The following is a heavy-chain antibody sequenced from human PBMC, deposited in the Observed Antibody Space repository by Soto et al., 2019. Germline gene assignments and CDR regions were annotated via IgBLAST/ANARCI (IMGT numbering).Heavy chain of an antibody. CDR2: INHSGST. CDR1: GGSFSGYY. J-gene: IGHJ5*02. CDR3: ARSRSRIAAAGTRGGWFDP. V-gene: IGHV4-34*01. D-gene: IGHD6-13*01. Sequence: PSETLSLTCAVYGGSFSGYYWSWIRQPPGKGLEWIGEINHSGSTNYNPSLKSRVTISVDTSKNQFSLKLSSVTAADTAVYYCARSRSRIAAAGTRGGWFDPWGQGTLVTSPQ.